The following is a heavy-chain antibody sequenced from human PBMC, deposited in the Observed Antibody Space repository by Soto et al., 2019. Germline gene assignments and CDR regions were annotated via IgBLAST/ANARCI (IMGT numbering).Heavy chain of an antibody. CDR1: GFSLGTRGVG. CDR2: IYWNDDK. J-gene: IGHJ4*02. Sequence: QITLKESGPTLVKPTQTLTLTCTFSGFSLGTRGVGVAWIRQPPGKALEWLAHIYWNDDKRYSPSLKSRLTITKDASENQVVLIMTNMDPVDTATYYCAYCEAAAVHFDYWGQGTLVTVSS. D-gene: IGHD2-2*01. V-gene: IGHV2-5*01. CDR3: AYCEAAAVHFDY.